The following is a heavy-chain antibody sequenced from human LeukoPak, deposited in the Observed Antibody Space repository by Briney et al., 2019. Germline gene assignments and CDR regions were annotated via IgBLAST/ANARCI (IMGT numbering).Heavy chain of an antibody. V-gene: IGHV3-7*01. D-gene: IGHD3-10*01. CDR1: GFTFSSYW. CDR2: IKQDRSEK. CDR3: ARVQGYYYASGSSYYFDY. J-gene: IGHJ4*02. Sequence: GGSLRLSCAASGFTFSSYWMSWVRQAPGKGLEWVANIKQDRSEKYYVDSVKGRFTISRDNAKNSLYLQMNSLRAEDTAVYYCARVQGYYYASGSSYYFDYWGQGTLVTVSS.